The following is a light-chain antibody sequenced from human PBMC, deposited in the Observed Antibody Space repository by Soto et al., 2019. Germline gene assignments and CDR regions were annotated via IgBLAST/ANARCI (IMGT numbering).Light chain of an antibody. CDR3: QQTDSTPQT. CDR2: AAS. J-gene: IGKJ1*01. V-gene: IGKV1-39*01. CDR1: QSIRNY. Sequence: DIQMTQSPSSLSASVGDRVTISCRASQSIRNYVSWYQQKPGTAPKLLIRAASTLQSGVPSRFSGSGSGTDFTLTISSLQIEEFATYFCQQTDSTPQTFGQGTHVEI.